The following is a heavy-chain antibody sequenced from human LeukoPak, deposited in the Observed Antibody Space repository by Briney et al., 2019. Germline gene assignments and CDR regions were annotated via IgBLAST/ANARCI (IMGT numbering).Heavy chain of an antibody. CDR3: AKSKRQWLALFDY. Sequence: GGSLRLSCAAFGFTFSSYAMSWVRQAPGKGLEWVSAISGSGGSTYYADSVKGRFTISRDNSKNTLYLQMNSLRAEDTAVYYCAKSKRQWLALFDYWGQGTLVTVSS. V-gene: IGHV3-23*01. J-gene: IGHJ4*02. CDR2: ISGSGGST. CDR1: GFTFSSYA. D-gene: IGHD6-19*01.